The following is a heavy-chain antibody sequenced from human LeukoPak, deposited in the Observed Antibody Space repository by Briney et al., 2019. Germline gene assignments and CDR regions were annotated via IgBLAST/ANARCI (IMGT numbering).Heavy chain of an antibody. V-gene: IGHV5-51*01. Sequence: GESLKISGKGSGYSFTRYWIGWVRQMPGKGLEWMGIIYPGDSDTRYSPSFQGQVTMSVDKSISTAYLQWNSLKASDTAMYYCARGGNSDYFDYWGQGTLVTVSS. CDR3: ARGGNSDYFDY. D-gene: IGHD4-23*01. J-gene: IGHJ4*02. CDR1: GYSFTRYW. CDR2: IYPGDSDT.